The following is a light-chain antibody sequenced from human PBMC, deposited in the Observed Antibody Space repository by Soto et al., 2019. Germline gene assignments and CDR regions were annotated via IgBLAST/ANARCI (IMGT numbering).Light chain of an antibody. CDR1: ENVRTF. CDR3: QQYSTYAT. J-gene: IGKJ1*01. CDR2: GAS. Sequence: EVVLTQSPATLSLSPGERATLSCRASENVRTFVDWYQQKPGQAPRLLIHGASNRATGIPDRFSGSGSGTDFTLTISNLEPEDFATYYCQQYSTYATFGQGTKVEIK. V-gene: IGKV3-11*01.